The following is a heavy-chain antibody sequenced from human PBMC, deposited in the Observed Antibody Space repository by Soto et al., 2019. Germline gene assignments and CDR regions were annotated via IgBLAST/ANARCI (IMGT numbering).Heavy chain of an antibody. CDR1: GFTFDDYA. CDR3: ARARHYYYYMDV. J-gene: IGHJ6*03. D-gene: IGHD6-6*01. V-gene: IGHV3-9*01. CDR2: ISWNSGSI. Sequence: VQLVESGGGLVQPGRSLRLSCAASGFTFDDYAMHWVRQAPGKGLEWVSGISWNSGSIGYADSVKGRFTISRDNAKNSLYLQMNSLRAEDTALYYCARARHYYYYMDVWGKGTTVTVSS.